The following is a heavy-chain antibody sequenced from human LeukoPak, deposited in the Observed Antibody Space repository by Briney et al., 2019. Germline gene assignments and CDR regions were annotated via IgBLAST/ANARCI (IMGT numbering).Heavy chain of an antibody. CDR2: ISGSGSNA. J-gene: IGHJ4*02. CDR1: GFTFNTYA. D-gene: IGHD5-24*01. Sequence: GGSLRLSCAASGFTFNTYAMTWVRQAPGMGLEWVSGISGSGSNAYYAGSVKGRFTISRDNSNNTLYLQMNSLRVEDTALYYCAKDLQRWIQLPDYWGQGTLVTVSS. CDR3: AKDLQRWIQLPDY. V-gene: IGHV3-23*01.